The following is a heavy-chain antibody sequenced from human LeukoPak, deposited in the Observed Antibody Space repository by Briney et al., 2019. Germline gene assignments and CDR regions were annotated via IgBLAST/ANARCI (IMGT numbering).Heavy chain of an antibody. Sequence: GGSLRLSCAASGFTFSSYGMHWVRQAPGKGLEWVSYISSSSSTIYYADSVKGRFTISRDNAKNSLYLQMNSLRAEDTAVYYCARETGTNWFDPWGQGTLVTVSS. CDR1: GFTFSSYG. CDR3: ARETGTNWFDP. V-gene: IGHV3-48*01. J-gene: IGHJ5*02. CDR2: ISSSSSTI.